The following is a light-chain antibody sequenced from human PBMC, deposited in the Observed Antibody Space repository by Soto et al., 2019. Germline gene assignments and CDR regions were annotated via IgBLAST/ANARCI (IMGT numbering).Light chain of an antibody. CDR3: CSYAGSSTYVV. CDR2: EGS. V-gene: IGLV2-23*01. J-gene: IGLJ2*01. Sequence: ALTQPASVSGSPGQSITISCTGTSSDVGSYNLVSWYQQHPGKAPKLMIYEGSKRPSGVSNRFSGSKSGNTASLTISGLQAEDEADYYCCSYAGSSTYVVFGGGTQLTVL. CDR1: SSDVGSYNL.